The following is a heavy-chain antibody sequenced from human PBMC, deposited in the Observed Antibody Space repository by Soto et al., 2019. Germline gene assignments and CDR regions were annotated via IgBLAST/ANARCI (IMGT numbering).Heavy chain of an antibody. J-gene: IGHJ5*02. V-gene: IGHV3-23*01. D-gene: IGHD3-3*01. Sequence: HPGGSLRLSCAASGFTFSSYAMSWVRQAPGKGLEWVSAISGSGGSTYYADSVKGRFTISRDNAKNTLYLQMNSLRAEDTAVYYCARGTIFGAGVDPWGQGTLVTVS. CDR2: ISGSGGST. CDR3: ARGTIFGAGVDP. CDR1: GFTFSSYA.